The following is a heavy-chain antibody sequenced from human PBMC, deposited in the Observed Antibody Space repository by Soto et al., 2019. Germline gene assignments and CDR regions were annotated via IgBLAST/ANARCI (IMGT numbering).Heavy chain of an antibody. J-gene: IGHJ6*02. D-gene: IGHD3-10*01. CDR1: RYTFTGYY. V-gene: IGHV1-2*04. CDR3: ARDIATGQTYMVRGGEDMDV. CDR2: INPNSGGT. Sequence: SVKVSCKASRYTFTGYYLHWVRQAPGQGLAWMGLINPNSGGTNYAQKFQGWVTMPRDTSIRTAYMELSRLRSDDAAVYYCARDIATGQTYMVRGGEDMDVWGQGTPVTVSS.